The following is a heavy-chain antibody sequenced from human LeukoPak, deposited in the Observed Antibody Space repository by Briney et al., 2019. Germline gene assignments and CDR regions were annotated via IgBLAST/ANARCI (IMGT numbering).Heavy chain of an antibody. D-gene: IGHD6-6*01. Sequence: SETLSLTCTVSGGSISSYYWSWIRQPPGKGLEWIGYIYYSGSTDNNPSLKSRVTISVDTSKNQFSLKLSSVTAADTAVYYCARDKGTSSVIDYWGQGTLVTVSS. CDR1: GGSISSYY. V-gene: IGHV4-59*01. CDR2: IYYSGST. CDR3: ARDKGTSSVIDY. J-gene: IGHJ4*02.